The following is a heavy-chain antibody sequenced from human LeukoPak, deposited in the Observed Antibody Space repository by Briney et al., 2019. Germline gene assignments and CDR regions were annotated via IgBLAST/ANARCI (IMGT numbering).Heavy chain of an antibody. Sequence: GGSLRLSCTASGATFTNYAMIWVRQAPGKGLEWVSGISGTGVSTYYADSVKGRFIISRDNSNSTLYLQMNSLRVEDTAVYYCATTLSGWSPPQTSYYSYYMDVWGKGTTVTISS. D-gene: IGHD6-19*01. J-gene: IGHJ6*03. CDR3: ATTLSGWSPPQTSYYSYYMDV. CDR1: GATFTNYA. V-gene: IGHV3-23*01. CDR2: ISGTGVST.